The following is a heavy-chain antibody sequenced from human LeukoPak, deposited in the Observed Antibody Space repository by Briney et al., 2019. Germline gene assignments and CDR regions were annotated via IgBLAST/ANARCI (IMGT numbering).Heavy chain of an antibody. CDR1: GFTFSSYA. Sequence: GGSLRLSCAASGFTFSSYAMHWVRQAPGKGLEWVALISYDGSNKYYADSVKARFIISRDNSKNTVYLQMNSLRAEDSAVYYCARDRLHYGEYEKTFDYWGQGTLVTVSS. CDR2: ISYDGSNK. CDR3: ARDRLHYGEYEKTFDY. D-gene: IGHD4-17*01. V-gene: IGHV3-30*04. J-gene: IGHJ4*02.